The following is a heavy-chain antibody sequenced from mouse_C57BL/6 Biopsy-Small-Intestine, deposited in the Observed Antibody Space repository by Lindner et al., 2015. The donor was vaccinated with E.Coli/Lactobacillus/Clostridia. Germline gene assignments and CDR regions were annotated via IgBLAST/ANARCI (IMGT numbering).Heavy chain of an antibody. CDR3: ARGFREVRGVIDY. Sequence: SVKVSCKASGYTFTGYHMHWVRQAPGQGLEWMGWINPNSGGTNYAQKFQGRVTMTRDTSISTAYMGLSRLRSDDTAVYYCARGFREVRGVIDYWGQGTLVTVSS. V-gene: IGHV1-18*01. D-gene: IGHD3-1*01. J-gene: IGHJ4*01. CDR2: INPNSGGT. CDR1: GYTFTGYH.